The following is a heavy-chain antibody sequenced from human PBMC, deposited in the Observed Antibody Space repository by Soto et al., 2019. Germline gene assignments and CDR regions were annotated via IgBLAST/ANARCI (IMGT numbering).Heavy chain of an antibody. CDR2: ISYDGSNK. J-gene: IGHJ5*02. CDR3: ARVVPHGISTSCYLCLDP. Sequence: QVQLVESGGGVVQPGRSLRLSCAASGFTFSSYAMHWVRQAPGKGLEWVAVISYDGSNKYYADSVKGRFTISRDNSKNTLYLQMNSLRAEDTAVYYCARVVPHGISTSCYLCLDPWGQGTLVTVSS. CDR1: GFTFSSYA. D-gene: IGHD2-2*01. V-gene: IGHV3-30-3*01.